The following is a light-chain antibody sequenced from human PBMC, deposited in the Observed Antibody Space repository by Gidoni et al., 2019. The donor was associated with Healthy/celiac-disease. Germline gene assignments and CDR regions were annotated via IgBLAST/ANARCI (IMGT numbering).Light chain of an antibody. V-gene: IGKV3-20*01. CDR2: GAS. J-gene: IGKJ1*01. Sequence: IVLTQSPGTLSLSPGERATLSCRASQSVSHSYLAWYQQKPGQAPRLLIEGASSRATGIPDRFSGSGSGTDFTLTISRLEPEDFAVYYCQQYGSSPRTFDQGTKVEIK. CDR3: QQYGSSPRT. CDR1: QSVSHSY.